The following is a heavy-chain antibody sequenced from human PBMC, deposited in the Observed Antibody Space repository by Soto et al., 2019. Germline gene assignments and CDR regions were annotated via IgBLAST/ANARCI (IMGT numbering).Heavy chain of an antibody. V-gene: IGHV3-23*01. CDR2: ISGSGGST. CDR3: AKDHLGRGFDY. Sequence: EVQLLESGGGLVQPGGSLRLSCAASGFTFSSYAMSWVRQAPGKGLEWISAISGSGGSTYYSDSVKGRFTISRDNSKNTLYLQMNSLRAEDTAVYCCAKDHLGRGFDYWVQVTLVTVSS. CDR1: GFTFSSYA. D-gene: IGHD3-10*01. J-gene: IGHJ4*02.